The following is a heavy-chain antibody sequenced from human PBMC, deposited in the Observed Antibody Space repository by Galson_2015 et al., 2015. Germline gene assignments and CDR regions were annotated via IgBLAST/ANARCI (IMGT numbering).Heavy chain of an antibody. CDR3: TTGESRWLQLLGPVDY. CDR1: GFTFSNAW. V-gene: IGHV3-15*01. Sequence: SLRLSCAASGFTFSNAWMSWVRQAPGKGLEWVGRIKSKTDGGTTDYAAPVKGRFTISRDDSKNTLYLQMNSLKTEDTAVYYCTTGESRWLQLLGPVDYWGQGTLVTVSS. D-gene: IGHD5-24*01. J-gene: IGHJ4*02. CDR2: IKSKTDGGTT.